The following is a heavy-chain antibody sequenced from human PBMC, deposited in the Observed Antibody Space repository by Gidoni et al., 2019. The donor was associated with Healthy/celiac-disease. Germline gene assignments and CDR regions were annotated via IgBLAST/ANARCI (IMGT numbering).Heavy chain of an antibody. CDR1: GYTFTSYG. D-gene: IGHD6-13*01. CDR3: ARGGPQRQQLVHNWFDP. Sequence: QFQLLQSGTEVKKPACSVRVSCKAAGYTFTSYGISWVRQAPGQGLEWMGWISAYNGNTNYAQKLQGRVTMTTDTSTSTAYMGLRSLRSDDTAVYYCARGGPQRQQLVHNWFDPWGQGTLVTVSS. V-gene: IGHV1-18*04. CDR2: ISAYNGNT. J-gene: IGHJ5*02.